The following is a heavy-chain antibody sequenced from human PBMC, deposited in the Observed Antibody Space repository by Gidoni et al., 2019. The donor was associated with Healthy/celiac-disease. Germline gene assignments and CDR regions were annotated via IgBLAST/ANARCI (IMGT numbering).Heavy chain of an antibody. CDR3: ARGVGADNWFDP. Sequence: EVQLVESGGGLVQPGGSLRLSCAASGFTFSSYWMSWVRQAPGTGLAWVANIKQDGSEKYYVDSVKGRVTISRDNAKNSLYLQMNSLRAEDTAVYYCARGVGADNWFDPWGQGTLVTVSS. J-gene: IGHJ5*02. CDR1: GFTFSSYW. V-gene: IGHV3-7*04. D-gene: IGHD1-26*01. CDR2: IKQDGSEK.